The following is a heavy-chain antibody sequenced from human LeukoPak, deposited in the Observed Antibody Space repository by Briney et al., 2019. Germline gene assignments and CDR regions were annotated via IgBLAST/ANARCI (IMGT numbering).Heavy chain of an antibody. D-gene: IGHD3-3*02. CDR3: ARVRLADERAWAY. J-gene: IGHJ4*02. Sequence: ASVKVSCKASGYTFSDFCIRWVRQAPGQGLEYVGWITPKSGDTYSPQRFQGRVTMTRDASISTAYMELSSLRSDDTAVYFCARVRLADERAWAYWGQGTLVTVSS. V-gene: IGHV1-2*02. CDR2: ITPKSGDT. CDR1: GYTFSDFC.